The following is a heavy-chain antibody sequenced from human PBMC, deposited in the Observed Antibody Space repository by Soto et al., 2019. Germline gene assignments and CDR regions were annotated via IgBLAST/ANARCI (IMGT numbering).Heavy chain of an antibody. CDR1: GCSINNHY. D-gene: IGHD7-27*01. CDR2: IYYTGST. CDR3: ARSNWYSEY. V-gene: IGHV4-59*11. Sequence: QVQLQESGPGLVKPSETLSLTCTVSGCSINNHYWSWIRQPPGKGLEWIGYIYYTGSTNYNPSLKSRVTISVDTSKNQFSLNLTSLTAADTAIYYCARSNWYSEYWGQGTLVTVSS. J-gene: IGHJ4*02.